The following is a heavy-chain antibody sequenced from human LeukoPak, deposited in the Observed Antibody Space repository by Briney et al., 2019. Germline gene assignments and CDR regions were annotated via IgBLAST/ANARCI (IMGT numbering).Heavy chain of an antibody. V-gene: IGHV1-18*01. D-gene: IGHD5-24*01. J-gene: IGHJ4*02. CDR2: ISAYNGNT. CDR3: ARYREMATTKGDY. Sequence: GASVKVSCKASGYTFTSYGISWVRQAPGQGLEWMGWISAYNGNTNYAQKLQGRVIMTTDTSTSTANMELRSLRSDDTAVYYCARYREMATTKGDYWGQGTLVTVSS. CDR1: GYTFTSYG.